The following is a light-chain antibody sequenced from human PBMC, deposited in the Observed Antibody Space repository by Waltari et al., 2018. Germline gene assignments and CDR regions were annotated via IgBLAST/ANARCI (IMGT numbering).Light chain of an antibody. Sequence: QTVVTQEPSLSVSPGGTVTLTCALSSGSVSSTSYATWYRQTPDQAPRTLVYKANSRSFGVPDRFAGSVLGNKAALTITGAQADDESDYFCSLYMGSGIWVFGGGTKLTVL. J-gene: IGLJ3*02. CDR3: SLYMGSGIWV. V-gene: IGLV8-61*01. CDR2: KAN. CDR1: SGSVSSTSY.